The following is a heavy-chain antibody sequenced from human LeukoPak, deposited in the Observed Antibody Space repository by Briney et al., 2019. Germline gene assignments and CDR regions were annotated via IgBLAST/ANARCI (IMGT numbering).Heavy chain of an antibody. CDR2: ISAYNGNT. CDR1: GYAFTSYG. D-gene: IGHD3-3*01. V-gene: IGHV1-18*01. CDR3: AREGYDFWSGYWDYYYYMDV. J-gene: IGHJ6*03. Sequence: ASVKVSCKASGYAFTSYGISWVRQAPGQGLEWMGWISAYNGNTNYAQKLQGRVTMTTDTSTSTAYMELRSLRSDDTAVYYCAREGYDFWSGYWDYYYYMDVWGKGTTVTVSS.